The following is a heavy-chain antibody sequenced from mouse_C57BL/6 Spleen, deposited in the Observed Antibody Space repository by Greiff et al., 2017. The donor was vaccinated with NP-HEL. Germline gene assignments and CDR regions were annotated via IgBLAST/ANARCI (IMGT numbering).Heavy chain of an antibody. J-gene: IGHJ1*03. D-gene: IGHD1-1*01. CDR2: IDPSDSYT. Sequence: QVQLQQPGAELVRPGTSVKLSCKASGYTFTSYWMHWVKQRPGQGLEWIGVIDPSDSYTNYNQKFKGKATLTVDTSSSTAYMQLSSLTSEDSAVYYCASTVVATDWYFDVWGTVTTVTVSS. CDR1: GYTFTSYW. CDR3: ASTVVATDWYFDV. V-gene: IGHV1-59*01.